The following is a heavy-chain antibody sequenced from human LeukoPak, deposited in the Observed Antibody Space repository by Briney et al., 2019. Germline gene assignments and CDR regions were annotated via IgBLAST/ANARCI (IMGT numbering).Heavy chain of an antibody. D-gene: IGHD4-17*01. J-gene: IGHJ6*03. Sequence: ASVKVSCKASGYTFTSYDINWVRQATGQGLEWMGWMNPNSGNTGYAQKFQGRVTITRNTSISTAYMELSSLRSEDTAAYYCARGYGDYYYYYYMDVWGKGTTVTVSS. CDR3: ARGYGDYYYYYYMDV. CDR1: GYTFTSYD. CDR2: MNPNSGNT. V-gene: IGHV1-8*03.